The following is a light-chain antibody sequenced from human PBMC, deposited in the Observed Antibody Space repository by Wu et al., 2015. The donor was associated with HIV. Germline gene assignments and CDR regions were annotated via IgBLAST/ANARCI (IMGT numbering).Light chain of an antibody. CDR2: GAS. V-gene: IGKV3-15*01. CDR3: QQHYNWPLT. J-gene: IGKJ5*01. Sequence: EIVMTQSPATLSVSPGERATLPCRASQSVSSNLAWYQQKPGQAPRLLIYGASTRATGIPARFSGSGSGTEFTLTISSLQSEDFAVYYCQQHYNWPLTFGQGTRLEIK. CDR1: QSVSSN.